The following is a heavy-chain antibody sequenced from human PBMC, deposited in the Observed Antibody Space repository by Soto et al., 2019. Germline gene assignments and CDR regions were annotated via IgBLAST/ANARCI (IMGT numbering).Heavy chain of an antibody. CDR1: GYTFTGHY. Sequence: ASVKVSCKASGYTFTGHYMHWVRQVSGRRLECLGWLKPDNGGTYYAPKFQGRVTFTRDTSKTTAYMEMSGLQSDDTAVYFCARDLCPLGSGSPCPTFGMDLWGQGTTVTVYS. CDR3: ARDLCPLGSGSPCPTFGMDL. CDR2: LKPDNGGT. D-gene: IGHD3-10*01. J-gene: IGHJ6*02. V-gene: IGHV1-2*02.